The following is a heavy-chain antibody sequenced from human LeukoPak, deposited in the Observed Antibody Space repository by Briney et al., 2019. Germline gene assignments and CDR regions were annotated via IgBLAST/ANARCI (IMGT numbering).Heavy chain of an antibody. V-gene: IGHV3-53*01. J-gene: IGHJ4*02. CDR3: ARVEEGHFDY. CDR2: IYSGGST. Sequence: PGGSLRLSCAASGFTVSSNYMSWVRQAPGKGLEWVPVIYSGGSTYYADSVKGRFTIFRDNSKNTLYLQMNSLRAEDTAVYYCARVEEGHFDYWGQGTLVTVSS. CDR1: GFTVSSNY.